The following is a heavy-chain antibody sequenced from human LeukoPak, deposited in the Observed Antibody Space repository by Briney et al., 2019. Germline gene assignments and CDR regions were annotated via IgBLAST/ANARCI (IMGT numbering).Heavy chain of an antibody. J-gene: IGHJ3*02. CDR3: ASFSQSDAFDI. CDR2: IYYSGST. V-gene: IGHV4-39*01. CDR1: GGSISSSRYY. Sequence: PSETLSLTXTVSGGSISSSRYYWAWVRQPPGKGLEWIGNIYYSGSTYSNPSLKSRVTIFVDTSKNQFSLKLSAVTAADTAVYYCASFSQSDAFDIWGQGTVVTVSS.